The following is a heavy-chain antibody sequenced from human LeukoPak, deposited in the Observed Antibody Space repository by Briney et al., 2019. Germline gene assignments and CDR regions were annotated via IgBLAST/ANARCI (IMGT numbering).Heavy chain of an antibody. V-gene: IGHV1-69*01. Sequence: SVKVSCKASGGTFSSCAISWVRQAPGQGLEWMGGIIPIFGTANYAQKFQGRVTITADESTSTAYMELSSLRSEDTAVYYCARDWSSGSYYGAFDIWGQGTMVTVSS. CDR2: IIPIFGTA. CDR3: ARDWSSGSYYGAFDI. CDR1: GGTFSSCA. J-gene: IGHJ3*02. D-gene: IGHD1-26*01.